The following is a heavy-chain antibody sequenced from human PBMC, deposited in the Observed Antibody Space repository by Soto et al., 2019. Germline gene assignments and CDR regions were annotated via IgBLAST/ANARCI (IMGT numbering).Heavy chain of an antibody. J-gene: IGHJ5*02. CDR1: GFTFSSYG. D-gene: IGHD6-13*01. V-gene: IGHV3-33*01. CDR2: IWYDGSNK. Sequence: GGSLRLSCAASGFTFSSYGMHWVRQAPGKGLEWVAVIWYDGSNKYYADSVKGRFTISRDNSKNTLYLQMNSLRAEDTAVYYCARDFLRYSSSWYHNWFDPWGQGILVTVSS. CDR3: ARDFLRYSSSWYHNWFDP.